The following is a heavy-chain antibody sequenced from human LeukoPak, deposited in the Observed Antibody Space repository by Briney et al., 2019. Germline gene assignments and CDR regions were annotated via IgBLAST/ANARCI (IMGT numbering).Heavy chain of an antibody. J-gene: IGHJ4*02. V-gene: IGHV3-30*02. D-gene: IGHD5-12*01. Sequence: GSLRLSCAASGFTFSSYGMHWVRQAPGKGLEWVAIMWSDGANKYYADSVKGRFTISRDISKNTLYLQMNSLRAEDTALYYCTRDRLSYFDYWGQGTLVTVSS. CDR2: MWSDGANK. CDR3: TRDRLSYFDY. CDR1: GFTFSSYG.